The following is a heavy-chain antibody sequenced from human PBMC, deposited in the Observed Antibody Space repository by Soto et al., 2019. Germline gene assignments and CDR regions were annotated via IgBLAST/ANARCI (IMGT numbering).Heavy chain of an antibody. V-gene: IGHV1-58*02. CDR2: IVVVSGST. D-gene: IGHD2-2*01. J-gene: IGHJ6*02. CDR3: SADLPHNAMGMPV. Sequence: ASVEVSCKASGFRFGRFGIQCLRQPRGRGLEWIGWIVVVSGSTHYARHFQGRVANSRDMSNSTPNMDLSDLKSEDTGVYFCSADLPHNAMGMPVWGQGTTVNVSS. CDR1: GFRFGRFG.